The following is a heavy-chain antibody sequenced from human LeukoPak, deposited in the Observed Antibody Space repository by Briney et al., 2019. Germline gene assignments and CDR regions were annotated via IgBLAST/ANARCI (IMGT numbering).Heavy chain of an antibody. V-gene: IGHV4-59*01. J-gene: IGHJ5*02. CDR3: ARDQSRKWEVLSGWWFDP. D-gene: IGHD6-19*01. CDR1: GVSISSYY. CDR2: IYYSGST. Sequence: SETLSLTCSVSGVSISSYYWSWIRQPPGKGLEWIGNIYYSGSTNYNPSLKSRVTISVDTSKNQFSLKVNSVTAADTAVYYCARDQSRKWEVLSGWWFDPWGQGTLVTVSS.